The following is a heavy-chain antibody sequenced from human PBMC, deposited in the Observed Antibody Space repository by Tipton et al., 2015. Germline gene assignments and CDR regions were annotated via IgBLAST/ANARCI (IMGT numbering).Heavy chain of an antibody. CDR2: ISGSGGST. D-gene: IGHD3-10*01. CDR3: AKDPQYGFDAFDI. CDR1: GFTFSNYA. V-gene: IGHV3-23*01. Sequence: SLRLSCAASGFTFSNYAMSWVRQAPGKGLEWVSAISGSGGSTYYADSVKGRFTISRDNSKNTLYLQMNSLRAEDTAVYYCAKDPQYGFDAFDIWGQGTMVTVSS. J-gene: IGHJ3*02.